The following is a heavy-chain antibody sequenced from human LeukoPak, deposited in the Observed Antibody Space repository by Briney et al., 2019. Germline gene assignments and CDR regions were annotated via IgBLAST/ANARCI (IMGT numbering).Heavy chain of an antibody. J-gene: IGHJ4*02. D-gene: IGHD2-2*01. V-gene: IGHV3-23*01. CDR2: ISVSGGST. CDR1: GFTFSSYA. CDR3: AKASSTPWCSSTSCPLF. Sequence: GGSLRLSCAASGFTFSSYAMSWVRQAPGKGLEWVSAISVSGGSTYYADSVKGRFTISRDNSKNTLYLQMNSLRAEDTAVYYCAKASSTPWCSSTSCPLFWGQGTLVTVSS.